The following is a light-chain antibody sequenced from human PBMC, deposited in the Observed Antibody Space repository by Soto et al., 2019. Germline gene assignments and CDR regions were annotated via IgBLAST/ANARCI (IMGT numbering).Light chain of an antibody. V-gene: IGKV1-5*03. CDR3: QQYNSPVT. CDR1: QSISSW. Sequence: DIQMTQSPSTLSASVGDRVTITCRASQSISSWLAWYQQKPGKAPKLLIYKASSLESGVPSRFSGSGSGTVFTLTISSLQPDDFATYYCQQYNSPVTFGQGTKLEIK. CDR2: KAS. J-gene: IGKJ2*01.